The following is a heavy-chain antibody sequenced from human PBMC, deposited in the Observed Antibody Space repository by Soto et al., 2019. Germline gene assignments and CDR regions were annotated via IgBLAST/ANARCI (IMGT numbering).Heavy chain of an antibody. CDR3: VRGPSHGAFDI. CDR2: IVPDGSRA. CDR1: GSTLSTYD. J-gene: IGHJ3*02. Sequence: QVQLVESGGDVVQPGRSLRLSCTASGSTLSTYDILWVRQAPGRGLEWVAHIVPDGSRAYYADSVKGRFTISRDNARNTVSLQLDSLRPEDTAVYHCVRGPSHGAFDIWGQGTLVTVSS. V-gene: IGHV3-30-3*01.